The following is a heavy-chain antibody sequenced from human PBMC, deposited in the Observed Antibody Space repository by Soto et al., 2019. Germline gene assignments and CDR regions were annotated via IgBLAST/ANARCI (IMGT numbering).Heavy chain of an antibody. J-gene: IGHJ6*02. V-gene: IGHV1-18*01. CDR2: ISAYNGNT. CDR1: GYTFTSYG. D-gene: IGHD2-15*01. Sequence: QVQLVQSGAEVKKPGASVKVSCKASGYTFTSYGISWVRQAPGQGLEWMGWISAYNGNTNYAQKLQGRVTMTTDTSRSTAKRGVGGVSSADRAVYYWGGGVGGVAATVYSSSGRDVGGQGTRFPAS. CDR3: GGGVGGVAATVYSSSGRDV.